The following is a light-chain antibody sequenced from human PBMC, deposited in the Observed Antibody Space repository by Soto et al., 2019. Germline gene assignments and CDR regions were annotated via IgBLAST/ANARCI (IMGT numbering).Light chain of an antibody. J-gene: IGKJ5*01. CDR1: QSISSW. CDR3: QEAYSFPVT. Sequence: DIQRTQSPSTLSGSVGDRVTITCRASQSISSWLAWYQQKPGRAPKLLIHTASTIQREVPSRFSVSGSGTDFTLTISSLQPEDFATYYCQEAYSFPVTFGLGTRLEIK. CDR2: TAS. V-gene: IGKV1-12*01.